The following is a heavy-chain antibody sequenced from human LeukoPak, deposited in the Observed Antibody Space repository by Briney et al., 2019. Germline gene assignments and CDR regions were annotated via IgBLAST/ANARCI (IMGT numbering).Heavy chain of an antibody. Sequence: ASVKVSCKASGYTFSSYDINWVRQAPGQGLEWMGWVNPNSGNTGYAQKFQGRVTITRNTSISTAYLELRSLRSEDTAVYYCARGDFWSGYSNYYYMDVWAKGPRSPSP. J-gene: IGHJ6*03. CDR1: GYTFSSYD. CDR2: VNPNSGNT. CDR3: ARGDFWSGYSNYYYMDV. V-gene: IGHV1-8*01. D-gene: IGHD3-3*01.